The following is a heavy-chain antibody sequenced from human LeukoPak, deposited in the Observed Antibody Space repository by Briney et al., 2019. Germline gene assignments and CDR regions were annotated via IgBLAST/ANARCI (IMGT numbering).Heavy chain of an antibody. Sequence: SETLSLTCTXXGXXXXXYXXXXXXXXPGXGLEWIGYIYSXGSTXXXPSLKSRVTISVDTSKNQFSLKLSSVTAADTALYXCXXDXDDSSSRNAFDIWGQGTMVTVSS. D-gene: IGHD6-6*01. CDR2: IYSXGST. CDR1: GXXXXXYX. CDR3: XXDXDDSSSRNAFDI. V-gene: IGHV4-59*01. J-gene: IGHJ3*02.